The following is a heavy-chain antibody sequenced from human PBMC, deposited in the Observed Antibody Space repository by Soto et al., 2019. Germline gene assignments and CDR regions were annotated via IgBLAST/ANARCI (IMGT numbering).Heavy chain of an antibody. Sequence: EVQLVEPGGGLVQPGRSLRLSCAASGFTFDDYAMHWVRQAPGKGLEWVSGISWNSGSIGYADSVKGRFTISRDNAKNSLYLQMNSLRAEDTALYYCAKDAPPYCGGDCPFDYWGQGTLVTVSS. CDR3: AKDAPPYCGGDCPFDY. CDR2: ISWNSGSI. V-gene: IGHV3-9*01. J-gene: IGHJ4*02. D-gene: IGHD2-21*02. CDR1: GFTFDDYA.